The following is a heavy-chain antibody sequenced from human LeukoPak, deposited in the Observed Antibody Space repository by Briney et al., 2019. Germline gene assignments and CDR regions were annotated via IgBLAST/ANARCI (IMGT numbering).Heavy chain of an antibody. CDR1: GYTFNSYG. V-gene: IGHV1-18*01. D-gene: IGHD6-19*01. CDR3: ARDRVGIAVAGTPWGAFDI. J-gene: IGHJ3*02. CDR2: ISAYNGDT. Sequence: ASVKVSCKASGYTFNSYGITWVRQAPGQGLEWMGWISAYNGDTNYPQNLQGRVTMTTDTSTSTAYMELRSLRSDDTAVYYCARDRVGIAVAGTPWGAFDIWGQGTMVSVS.